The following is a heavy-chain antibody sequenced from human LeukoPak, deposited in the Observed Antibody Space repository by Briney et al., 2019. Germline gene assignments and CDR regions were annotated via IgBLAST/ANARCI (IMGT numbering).Heavy chain of an antibody. J-gene: IGHJ4*02. CDR1: GVSVSSYY. CDR3: AGRRGFRGPFDY. CDR2: IYYSGST. Sequence: TSETLSLTCTVSGVSVSSYYWSCIRQPPGKGLGWIGYIYYSGSTNYNPSLKSRVTMSVDTSKNQFSLKRSSVTAADTAVYYCAGRRGFRGPFDYWGQGTLVTVSS. V-gene: IGHV4-59*02.